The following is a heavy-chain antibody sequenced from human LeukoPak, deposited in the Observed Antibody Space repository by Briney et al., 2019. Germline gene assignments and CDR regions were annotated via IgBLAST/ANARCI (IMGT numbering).Heavy chain of an antibody. D-gene: IGHD4-17*01. CDR1: GGSFSGYY. J-gene: IGHJ4*02. Sequence: SETLSLTCAVYGGSFSGYYWSWIRQPPGKGLEWIGEINHSGSTNYNPSLKSRVAISVDTSKNQFSLKLSSVTAADTAVYYCARSTVTAAPLFYWGQGTLVTVSS. CDR3: ARSTVTAAPLFY. V-gene: IGHV4-34*01. CDR2: INHSGST.